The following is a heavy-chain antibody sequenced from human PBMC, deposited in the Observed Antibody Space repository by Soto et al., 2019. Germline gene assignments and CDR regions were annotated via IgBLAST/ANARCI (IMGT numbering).Heavy chain of an antibody. J-gene: IGHJ6*02. Sequence: SLRLSCAASGFTFSSYGMHWVRQAPGKGLEWVAVISYDGSNKYYADSVKGRFTISRDNSKNTLYLQMNSLRAEDTAVYYCAKELVRIAARPDYYGMDVWGQGTTVTVSS. CDR2: ISYDGSNK. CDR3: AKELVRIAARPDYYGMDV. V-gene: IGHV3-30*18. CDR1: GFTFSSYG. D-gene: IGHD6-6*01.